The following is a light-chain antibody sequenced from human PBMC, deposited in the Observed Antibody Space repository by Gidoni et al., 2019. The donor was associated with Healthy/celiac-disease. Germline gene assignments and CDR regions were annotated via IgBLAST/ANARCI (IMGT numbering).Light chain of an antibody. J-gene: IGLJ3*02. CDR2: GGS. CDR1: SSDVGSYNL. CDR3: CSYAGSSTWV. V-gene: IGLV2-23*01. Sequence: QSALTQPASVSGSPGQSITISCTGTSSDVGSYNLVSWYQQHPGKAPKLMSYGGSKRPSGVSKRFSGSKSGNTAALTIAGLQAEDEADYYCCSYAGSSTWVFGGGTKLTVL.